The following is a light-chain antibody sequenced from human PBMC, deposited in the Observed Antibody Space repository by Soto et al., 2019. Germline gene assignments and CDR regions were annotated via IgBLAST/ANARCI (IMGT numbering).Light chain of an antibody. CDR2: EGS. CDR3: VSFAGIGTI. J-gene: IGLJ2*01. CDR1: SSDIGSYNL. Sequence: QSALTQPASVSGSPGQSITISCNGTSSDIGSYNLVSWYQQHPGKAPKLMIYEGSKRPSGVSNRFSGSKSGNTASLTISGLQAEEEADYYFVSFAGIGTIFGGGTKLTVL. V-gene: IGLV2-23*01.